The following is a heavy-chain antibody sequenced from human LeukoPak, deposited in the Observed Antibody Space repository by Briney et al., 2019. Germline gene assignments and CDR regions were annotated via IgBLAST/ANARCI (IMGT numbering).Heavy chain of an antibody. D-gene: IGHD3-22*01. CDR1: GVSISSSSYY. Sequence: PSETLSLTCAVSGVSISSSSYYWGWIRQSPGKGLEWIGSIYYSGSTNYNPSLKSRVTISVDTSKNHFSLKLSSVTAADMAVYYCARGPEYYDSSGYYYVGYYDSWGQGSLVTVSS. V-gene: IGHV4-39*07. CDR2: IYYSGST. CDR3: ARGPEYYDSSGYYYVGYYDS. J-gene: IGHJ4*02.